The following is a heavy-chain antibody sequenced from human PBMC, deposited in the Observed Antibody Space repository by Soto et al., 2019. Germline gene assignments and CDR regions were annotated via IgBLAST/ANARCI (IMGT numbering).Heavy chain of an antibody. CDR1: GFTFSSYA. CDR3: AKATYYYDSSGYYYHEY. CDR2: ISGSGGST. D-gene: IGHD3-22*01. J-gene: IGHJ4*02. V-gene: IGHV3-23*01. Sequence: GGSLRLSCAASGFTFSSYAMSWVRQAPGKGLEWVSAISGSGGSTYYAGSVKGRFTISRDNSKNTLYLQMNSLRAEDTAVYYCAKATYYYDSSGYYYHEYWGQGTLVTVSS.